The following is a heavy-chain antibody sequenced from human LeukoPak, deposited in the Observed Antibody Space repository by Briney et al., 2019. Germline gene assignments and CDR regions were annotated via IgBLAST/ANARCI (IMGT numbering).Heavy chain of an antibody. CDR2: IKQDGSEK. CDR1: GFTCCNYR. V-gene: IGHV3-7*01. CDR3: ARVQGSSGPGIFEY. J-gene: IGHJ4*02. Sequence: GGSLRLSCAASGFTCCNYRMSWGRPGPGKGLEGVANIKQDGSEKYYVDSAKGRLTISRDNAKNSLYLQMNSLRVEDTAVYYCARVQGSSGPGIFEYWGQGTLVTVSS. D-gene: IGHD6-19*01.